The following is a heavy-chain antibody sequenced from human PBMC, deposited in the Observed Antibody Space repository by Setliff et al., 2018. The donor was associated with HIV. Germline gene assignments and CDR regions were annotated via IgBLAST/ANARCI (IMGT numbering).Heavy chain of an antibody. D-gene: IGHD2-8*01. CDR1: GFTFSGAE. Sequence: PGESLTISCAASGFTFSGAEIHWVRQASGKGLEWVGRIRSKADKYATDYGASAKGRFIISRDDSKKTAYLRMSSLRAEDTAMYYCLLPCTSGWHNWADPWGQGTLVTVSS. CDR2: IRSKADKYAT. J-gene: IGHJ5*02. CDR3: LLPCTSGWHNWADP. V-gene: IGHV3-73*01.